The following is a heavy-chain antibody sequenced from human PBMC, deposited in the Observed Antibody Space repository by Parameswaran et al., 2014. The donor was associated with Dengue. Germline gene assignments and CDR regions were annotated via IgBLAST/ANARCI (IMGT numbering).Heavy chain of an antibody. CDR2: ISPIFGAV. Sequence: WVRQAPGQGLEWMGGISPIFGAVNYAQKFQGRVTITADKSTTTLFMELTSLTSEDTAVYYCAKGDYCGTTTCYPWFYFQYGMDVWAKDHGHRLL. J-gene: IGHJ6*04. CDR3: AKGDYCGTTTCYPWFYFQYGMDV. D-gene: IGHD2-2*01. V-gene: IGHV1-69*06.